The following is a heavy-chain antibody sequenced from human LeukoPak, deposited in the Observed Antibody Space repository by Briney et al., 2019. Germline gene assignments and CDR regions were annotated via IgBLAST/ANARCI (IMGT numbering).Heavy chain of an antibody. CDR1: GFTFSSYG. CDR2: ISGSGGST. J-gene: IGHJ4*02. Sequence: GGSLRLSCAASGFTFSSYGMSWVRQAPGKGLEWVSAISGSGGSTYYADSVKGRFTISRDNSKNTLYLQMNSLRAEDTAVYYCAKIPGIAAALGYYFDYWGQGTLVTVSS. V-gene: IGHV3-23*01. CDR3: AKIPGIAAALGYYFDY. D-gene: IGHD6-13*01.